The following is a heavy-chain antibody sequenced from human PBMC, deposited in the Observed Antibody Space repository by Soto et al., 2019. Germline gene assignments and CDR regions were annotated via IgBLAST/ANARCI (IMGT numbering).Heavy chain of an antibody. CDR1: GGSISSGGSS. CDR3: ARGNVVAIDY. J-gene: IGHJ4*02. Sequence: QLQLQESGSGLVKPSQTLSLTCAVSGGSISSGGSSWNWIRQPPGKGLEWIGYINHSGSTYYNPSLXSXAXIXXDRSNNQFSLKLSSVTAADTAVYYCARGNVVAIDYWGQGTLVTVSS. D-gene: IGHD2-21*01. CDR2: INHSGST. V-gene: IGHV4-30-2*01.